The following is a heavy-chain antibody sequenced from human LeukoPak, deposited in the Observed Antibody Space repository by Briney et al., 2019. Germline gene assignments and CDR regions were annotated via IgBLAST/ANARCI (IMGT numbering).Heavy chain of an antibody. J-gene: IGHJ4*02. CDR1: GGSFSGYY. Sequence: PSETLSLTCAVYGGSFSGYYWSWIRQPPGKGLEWIGEINHSGSTNYNPSLKSRVTISVDTSKNQFSLKLTSVTAADTAVYYCARLPLRWEVPFDYWGQGTLVTVSS. CDR3: ARLPLRWEVPFDY. CDR2: INHSGST. D-gene: IGHD4-23*01. V-gene: IGHV4-34*01.